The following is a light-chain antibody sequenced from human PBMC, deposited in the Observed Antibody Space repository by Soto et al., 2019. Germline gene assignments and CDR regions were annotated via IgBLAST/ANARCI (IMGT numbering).Light chain of an antibody. J-gene: IGLJ3*02. Sequence: QSVLTQPASVSGSPGQSITVSCTGGSGDLGVDKYVSWYQQQPGKGPNLLIYGVNSRPSGISNRFSGSKSGNTASLTISGLQVEDEAEYFCGSFTTSRIWVFGGGTKLTVL. CDR2: GVN. V-gene: IGLV2-14*01. CDR3: GSFTTSRIWV. CDR1: SGDLGVDKY.